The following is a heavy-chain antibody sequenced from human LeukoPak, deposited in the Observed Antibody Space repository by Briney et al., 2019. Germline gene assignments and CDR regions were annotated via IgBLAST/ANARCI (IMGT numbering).Heavy chain of an antibody. V-gene: IGHV4-39*01. J-gene: IGHJ4*02. CDR3: ARHGRWTYYDILTR. CDR1: GGSIDGSTGH. D-gene: IGHD3-9*01. CDR2: IFYRGSP. Sequence: SETLSLTCTVSGGSIDGSTGHWGWIRQPPGKGLEWIGSIFYRGSPYYNPSLNSRVTISIDRSKSQFSLELTSVTAADTAVYYCARHGRWTYYDILTRWGQGTLVTVSS.